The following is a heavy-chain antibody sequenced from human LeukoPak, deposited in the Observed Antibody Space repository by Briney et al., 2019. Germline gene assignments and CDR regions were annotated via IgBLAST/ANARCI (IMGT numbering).Heavy chain of an antibody. Sequence: PGGSLRLSCAASGFTFSSYGMHWVRQAPGKGLEWVAVISYDGSNKYYADSVKGRFTISRDNSKNTLYLQMNSLRAEDTAVYYCAKEGSTTHLDYWGQGTLVTVSS. V-gene: IGHV3-30*18. D-gene: IGHD5/OR15-5a*01. CDR1: GFTFSSYG. CDR2: ISYDGSNK. CDR3: AKEGSTTHLDY. J-gene: IGHJ4*02.